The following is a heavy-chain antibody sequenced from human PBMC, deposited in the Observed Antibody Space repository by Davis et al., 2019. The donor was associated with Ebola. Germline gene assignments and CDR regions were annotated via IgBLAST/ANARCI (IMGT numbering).Heavy chain of an antibody. J-gene: IGHJ6*04. CDR3: ARGITHYAMDV. Sequence: AASVKVSCKASGSTFTSYGITWVRQAPGQGLEWMGWISAYNGNTNYAQKLQGRVTMTTDTSTSTVYMELSSLRSEDTAVYYCARGITHYAMDVWGKGTTVTVSS. CDR2: ISAYNGNT. CDR1: GSTFTSYG. D-gene: IGHD3-10*01. V-gene: IGHV1-18*01.